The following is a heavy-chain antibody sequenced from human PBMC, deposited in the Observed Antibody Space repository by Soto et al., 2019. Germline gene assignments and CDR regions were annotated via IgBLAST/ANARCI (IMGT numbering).Heavy chain of an antibody. CDR3: TRVSRTWEDDY. V-gene: IGHV3-48*02. Sequence: EVQLVESGGGLAQPGGSLRLSCAASGFTFSDYGVTWVRQAPGKGLEWISYISSGRDTIYYADSVKGRFTISRDDAKEPLFLQMNSLRDEDTVVYYCTRVSRTWEDDYWGRGTLVTVSS. D-gene: IGHD1-26*01. J-gene: IGHJ4*02. CDR2: ISSGRDTI. CDR1: GFTFSDYG.